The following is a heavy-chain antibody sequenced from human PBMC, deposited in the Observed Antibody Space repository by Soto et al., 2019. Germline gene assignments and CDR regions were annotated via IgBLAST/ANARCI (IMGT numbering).Heavy chain of an antibody. CDR2: ISYSGTA. CDR1: GGSVSSGPYH. CDR3: MRSHGAY. Sequence: QVQLQESGPGLVKTSETLSLTCTVSGGSVSSGPYHWNWVRQPPGKGLEWFGHISYSGTANYNPSLRGRVIMATDTSMNQFSLRLTSVTAADTAVYYCMRSHGAYWGQGALVTVSP. J-gene: IGHJ4*02. V-gene: IGHV4-61*01. D-gene: IGHD2-8*01.